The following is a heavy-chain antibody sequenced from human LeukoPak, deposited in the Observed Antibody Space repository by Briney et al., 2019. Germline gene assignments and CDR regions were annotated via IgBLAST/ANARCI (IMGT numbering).Heavy chain of an antibody. CDR2: IYYSGST. CDR3: TRGSYDVLTGYSTLGEY. D-gene: IGHD3-9*01. V-gene: IGHV4-39*01. CDR1: GGSISSSSYY. Sequence: PSETLSLTCTVSGGSISSSSYYWGWIRQPPGKGLEWIGNIYYSGSTYYNPSLKSRLTISVDTSQRQFSLRPSSVTAADTAPYYCTRGSYDVLTGYSTLGEYWGQGTLVTVSP. J-gene: IGHJ1*01.